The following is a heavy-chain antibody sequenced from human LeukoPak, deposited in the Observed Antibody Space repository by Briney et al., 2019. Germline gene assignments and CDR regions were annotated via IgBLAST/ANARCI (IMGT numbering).Heavy chain of an antibody. CDR1: GYSFSTYG. Sequence: ASVKVSCKASGYSFSTYGISWVRQAPGRGLEWMGWISGYNGNTNYAQRLQGRVTMTTDTPTSTAYLELRSLTSDDTAVYYCARDIYYGSGTYYTYWGQGTLVTVSS. D-gene: IGHD3-10*01. V-gene: IGHV1-18*01. J-gene: IGHJ4*02. CDR2: ISGYNGNT. CDR3: ARDIYYGSGTYYTY.